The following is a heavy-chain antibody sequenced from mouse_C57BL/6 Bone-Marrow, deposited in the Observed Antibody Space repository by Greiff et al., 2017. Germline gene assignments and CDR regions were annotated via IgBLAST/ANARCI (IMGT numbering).Heavy chain of an antibody. D-gene: IGHD4-1*01. CDR3: ARDAGTAWFAY. CDR2: SRNKANAYTT. CDR1: GFTFSDFY. Sequence: EVNVVESGGGLVQSGRSLRLSCATSGFTFSDFYMEWVRQAPGKGLEWIAASRNKANAYTTEYSASVKGRFIVSRDTSQSILYLQMNALRAEDTAIYYCARDAGTAWFAYWGQGTLVTVSA. J-gene: IGHJ3*01. V-gene: IGHV7-1*01.